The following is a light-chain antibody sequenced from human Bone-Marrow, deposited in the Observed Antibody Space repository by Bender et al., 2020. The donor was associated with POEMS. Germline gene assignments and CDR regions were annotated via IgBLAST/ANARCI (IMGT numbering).Light chain of an antibody. CDR3: CSYAGNSAYV. CDR1: SSNVGRYIV. CDR2: ETT. V-gene: IGLV2-23*01. J-gene: IGLJ1*01. Sequence: QSALTQPASVSGSPGQSITLSCTGTSSNVGRYIVVSWYQQHPGKAPKLMIYETTKRPPGVSNRFSGSKSGNTASLTISGLQAEDEAEYYCCSYAGNSAYVFGTGTRVTVL.